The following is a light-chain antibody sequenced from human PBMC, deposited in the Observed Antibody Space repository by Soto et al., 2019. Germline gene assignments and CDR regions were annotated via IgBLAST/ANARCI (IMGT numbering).Light chain of an antibody. CDR1: QGIRSS. Sequence: IQLTQSTPCLSACVGDGVNIXCRASQGIRSSIDWYHQQPGQAPKRLIAEATTLQREGPSRFSCSGSGTDFTRTITRREPDDSAVYYCQQHGISHITFGQGTRLEIK. CDR2: EAT. J-gene: IGKJ5*01. V-gene: IGKV1-9*01. CDR3: QQHGISHIT.